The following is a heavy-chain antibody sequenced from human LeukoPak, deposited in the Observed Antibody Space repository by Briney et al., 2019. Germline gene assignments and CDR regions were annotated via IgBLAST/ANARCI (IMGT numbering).Heavy chain of an antibody. Sequence: PGGSLSLSCAVSGFTFNSFWMSWVRQAPGKGLEWVSVIYNSAITYYADSVKGRFSISRDNSQKTLYLQMNSLRVDDTAVYYCATFPWGGFDPWGQGILVTVSS. CDR2: IYNSAIT. D-gene: IGHD3-16*01. CDR1: GFTFNSFW. V-gene: IGHV3-53*01. CDR3: ATFPWGGFDP. J-gene: IGHJ5*02.